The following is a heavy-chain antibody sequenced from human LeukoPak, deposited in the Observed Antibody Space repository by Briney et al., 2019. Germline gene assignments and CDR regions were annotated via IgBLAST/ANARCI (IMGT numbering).Heavy chain of an antibody. CDR3: AKEGSYGVRGVIIPDYYYMDV. CDR1: GFTFSSYG. J-gene: IGHJ6*03. Sequence: GGSLRLSCAASGFTFSSYGMHWVRQAPGKGLEWVAFIRYDGSNKYYADSVKGRFTISRDNSKNTLYLQMNSLRAEDTAVYYCAKEGSYGVRGVIIPDYYYMDVWGKGTTVTISS. D-gene: IGHD3-10*01. V-gene: IGHV3-30*02. CDR2: IRYDGSNK.